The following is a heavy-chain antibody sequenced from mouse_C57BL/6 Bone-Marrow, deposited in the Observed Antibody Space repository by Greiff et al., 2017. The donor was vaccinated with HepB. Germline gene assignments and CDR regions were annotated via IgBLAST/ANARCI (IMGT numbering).Heavy chain of an antibody. V-gene: IGHV1-15*01. D-gene: IGHD2-3*01. Sequence: VQLQQSGAELVRPGASVTLSCKASGYTFTDYEMHWVKQTPVHGLEWIGAIDPETGGTAYNQKFKGKAILTADKSSSTAYMELRSLTSEDSAVYYCTRWDDGYPWFAYWGQGTLVTVSA. CDR2: IDPETGGT. J-gene: IGHJ3*01. CDR3: TRWDDGYPWFAY. CDR1: GYTFTDYE.